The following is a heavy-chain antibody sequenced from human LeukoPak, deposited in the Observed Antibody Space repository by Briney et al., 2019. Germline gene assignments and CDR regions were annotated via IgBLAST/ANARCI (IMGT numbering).Heavy chain of an antibody. D-gene: IGHD3-22*01. CDR1: GFTFSNSW. J-gene: IGHJ5*02. V-gene: IGHV3-23*01. CDR3: AKSIYDSSGYYYFS. CDR2: ISGSGGST. Sequence: PGGSLRLSCAASGFTFSNSWMHWVRQVPGKGLEWVSAISGSGGSTYYADSVKGRFTISRDNSKNTLYLQMNSLRAEDTAVYYCAKSIYDSSGYYYFSWGQGTLVTVSS.